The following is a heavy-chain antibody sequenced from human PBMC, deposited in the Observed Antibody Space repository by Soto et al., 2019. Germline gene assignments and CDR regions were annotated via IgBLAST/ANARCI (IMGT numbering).Heavy chain of an antibody. Sequence: QVQLVQSGAEVKKPGASVKVSCKASGYTFTSYAMHWVRQAPGQRLEWMGWINASNGNTKYSQKFQGRVTITRDTSASTAYMELSSLRSEDTAVYYCARDPYITSGSYFDDYYYYGMDVWGQGTTVTVSS. J-gene: IGHJ6*02. CDR3: ARDPYITSGSYFDDYYYYGMDV. CDR2: INASNGNT. CDR1: GYTFTSYA. D-gene: IGHD1-26*01. V-gene: IGHV1-3*01.